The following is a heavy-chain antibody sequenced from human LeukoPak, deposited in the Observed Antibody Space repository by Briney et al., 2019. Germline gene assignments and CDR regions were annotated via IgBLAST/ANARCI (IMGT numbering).Heavy chain of an antibody. V-gene: IGHV4-34*01. CDR3: ARTLAVAATPNNYFDY. Sequence: PSETLSLTCAVYGVSFSGYYWSWIRQPPGKGLEWIGEINHSGSTNYNPSLKSRVTISVDTSKNQFSLKLSSVTAADTAVYYCARTLAVAATPNNYFDYWGQGTLVTVSS. CDR2: INHSGST. D-gene: IGHD6-19*01. J-gene: IGHJ4*02. CDR1: GVSFSGYY.